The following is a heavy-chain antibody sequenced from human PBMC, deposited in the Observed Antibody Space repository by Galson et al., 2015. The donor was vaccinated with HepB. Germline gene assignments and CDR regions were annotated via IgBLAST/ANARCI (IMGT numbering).Heavy chain of an antibody. J-gene: IGHJ4*02. V-gene: IGHV3-64*01. CDR1: GFTFSSYA. Sequence: SLRLSCAASGFTFSSYAMHWVRQAPGRGLEYVSAISSNGGSTYYANSVKGRLTISRDNSKNTLYLQMGSLRAEDMAVYYCARVLGPTQQLYFDYWGQGTLVTVSS. CDR2: ISSNGGST. CDR3: ARVLGPTQQLYFDY. D-gene: IGHD6-13*01.